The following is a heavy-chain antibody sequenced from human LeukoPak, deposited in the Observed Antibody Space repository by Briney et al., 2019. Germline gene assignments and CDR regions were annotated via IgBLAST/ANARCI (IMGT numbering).Heavy chain of an antibody. CDR1: GYIFTRYY. Sequence: ASVKVSCKASGYIFTRYYIHWVRQAPGQGLEWMEIINYDSGSTTYAQKFQGRVTMTRDTSTSTVHMELRGLRSEDTAVYYCARDLVVVVGPTLDYWGQGTLVTVSS. J-gene: IGHJ4*02. V-gene: IGHV1-46*01. CDR3: ARDLVVVVGPTLDY. D-gene: IGHD2-15*01. CDR2: INYDSGST.